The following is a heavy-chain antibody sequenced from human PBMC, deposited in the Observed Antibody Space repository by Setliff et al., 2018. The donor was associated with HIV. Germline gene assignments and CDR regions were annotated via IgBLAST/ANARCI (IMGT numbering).Heavy chain of an antibody. CDR1: GISINGYY. D-gene: IGHD7-27*01. V-gene: IGHV4-4*08. CDR3: ASQLGIVSPFDY. CDR2: VSSIGIT. J-gene: IGHJ4*02. Sequence: SETLSLTCSVSGISINGYYWSWIRQSPRTRLEWIGYVSSIGITKYNPSLKSRVTISVDTSKNQVSLKLSSVTAADTAVYYCASQLGIVSPFDYWGQGTLVTVSS.